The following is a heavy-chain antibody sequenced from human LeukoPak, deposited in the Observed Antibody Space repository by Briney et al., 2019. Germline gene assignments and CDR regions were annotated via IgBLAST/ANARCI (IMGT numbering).Heavy chain of an antibody. CDR3: ARAYDFPDY. J-gene: IGHJ4*02. CDR2: ISAYNGNT. V-gene: IGHV1-18*01. Sequence: ASVKVSCKASGYTFTSYGISWVRQAPGQGLEWMGWISAYNGNTNYAQKFQGRVTMTRDTSTSTVYMELSSLRSEDTAVYYCARAYDFPDYWGQGTLATVSS. CDR1: GYTFTSYG. D-gene: IGHD3-3*01.